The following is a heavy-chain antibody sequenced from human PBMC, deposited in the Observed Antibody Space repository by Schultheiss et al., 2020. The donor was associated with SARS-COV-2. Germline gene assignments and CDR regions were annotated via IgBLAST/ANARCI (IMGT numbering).Heavy chain of an antibody. Sequence: GCKGRGSAMHWVRQASGKGLEWVGRTRSKANSYATAYAASVKGRFTISRDDSKNTAYLQMNSLKTEDTAVYYCTSPDRSYDAFDIWGQGTMVTVSS. CDR3: TSPDRSYDAFDI. CDR1: GCKGRGSA. J-gene: IGHJ3*02. V-gene: IGHV3-73*01. CDR2: TRSKANSYAT. D-gene: IGHD3-22*01.